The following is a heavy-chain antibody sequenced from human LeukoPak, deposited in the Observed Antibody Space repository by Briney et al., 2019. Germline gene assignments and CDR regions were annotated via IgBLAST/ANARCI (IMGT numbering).Heavy chain of an antibody. Sequence: ASVKVSCKPSGYTFTGYYMHWVRQAPGQGLEWMGWINPNSGGTNFAQKFQGRVSMTRDTSISTAYMELSRLRSDDTAVYYCARELGSGYYRYFDYWGQGTLVTVSS. D-gene: IGHD3-22*01. CDR1: GYTFTGYY. J-gene: IGHJ4*02. V-gene: IGHV1-2*02. CDR2: INPNSGGT. CDR3: ARELGSGYYRYFDY.